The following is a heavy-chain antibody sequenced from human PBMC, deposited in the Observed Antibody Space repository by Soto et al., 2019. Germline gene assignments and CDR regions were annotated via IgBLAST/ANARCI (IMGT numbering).Heavy chain of an antibody. V-gene: IGHV3-23*01. J-gene: IGHJ5*02. D-gene: IGHD1-1*01. Sequence: QLLESGGGLAQPGGSLTLSCAASGFTFSTSAMNWVRQAPGKGLEWVSLTSDSGGRTYYADPVKGRFTISRDNSKNTLYLQMNSLRAEDTAVYYCAKSLNINWKNWFDPWGQGTLVTVSS. CDR2: TSDSGGRT. CDR1: GFTFSTSA. CDR3: AKSLNINWKNWFDP.